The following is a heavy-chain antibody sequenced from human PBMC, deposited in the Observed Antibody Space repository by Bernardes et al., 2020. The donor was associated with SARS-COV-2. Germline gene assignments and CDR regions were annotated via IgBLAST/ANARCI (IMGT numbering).Heavy chain of an antibody. D-gene: IGHD5-12*01. V-gene: IGHV4-59*01. CDR2: AFHSGRT. J-gene: IGHJ5*02. CDR1: GGSISNYF. CDR3: AQGGYSYDLINWFDP. Sequence: SEPLSLTCIVSGGSISNYFWNWIRESPGKGLEWIGSAFHSGRTIYNPSLKSRITMSVDTSKNQISLRLSSVTAADTAVYYCAQGGYSYDLINWFDPWGQGTLVTVSS.